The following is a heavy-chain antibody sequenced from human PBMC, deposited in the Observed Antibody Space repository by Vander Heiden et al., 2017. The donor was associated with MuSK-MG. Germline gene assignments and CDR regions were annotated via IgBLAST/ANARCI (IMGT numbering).Heavy chain of an antibody. CDR1: GYTFTGYY. Sequence: QVQLVQSGAEVKKPGASVKVSCKASGYTFTGYYMHWVRQAPGQGLEWMGWINPNSGGTNYAKKLQGRVTMTRDTSISTAYRELSRLRSEETAVYDCARVSMVTNGGCYTSGMDVWGQGTTVTVFS. CDR3: ARVSMVTNGGCYTSGMDV. V-gene: IGHV1-2*02. J-gene: IGHJ6*02. CDR2: INPNSGGT. D-gene: IGHD2-8*01.